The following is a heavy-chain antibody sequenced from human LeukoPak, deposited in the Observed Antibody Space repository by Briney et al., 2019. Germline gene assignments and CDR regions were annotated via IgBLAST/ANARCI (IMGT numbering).Heavy chain of an antibody. CDR1: GGAFSRYA. V-gene: IGHV1-69*13. CDR3: ARGVSLFNWNDDQTQGNYYYYEMDV. CDR2: IIPIFGTP. Sequence: ASVKVSCKVSGGAFSRYAISWVRQAPGRGLEWMGGIIPIFGTPKFAQKFQGRVTITADESTASAYLELSRLRSGDTAVYYCARGVSLFNWNDDQTQGNYYYYEMDVWGQGTTVTVSS. D-gene: IGHD1-1*01. J-gene: IGHJ6*02.